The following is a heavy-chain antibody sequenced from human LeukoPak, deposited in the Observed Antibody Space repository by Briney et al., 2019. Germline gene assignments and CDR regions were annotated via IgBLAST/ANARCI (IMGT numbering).Heavy chain of an antibody. CDR3: ARDGIRITMTVDSYFDY. V-gene: IGHV3-21*01. CDR1: GFTFTSYA. J-gene: IGHJ4*02. CDR2: ISSSSSYI. Sequence: GGSLRLSCTASGFTFTSYAMHWVRQAPGKGLEWVSSISSSSSYIYYADSVKGRFTISRDNAKNSLYLQMNSLRAEDTAVYYCARDGIRITMTVDSYFDYWGQGTLVTVSS. D-gene: IGHD3-22*01.